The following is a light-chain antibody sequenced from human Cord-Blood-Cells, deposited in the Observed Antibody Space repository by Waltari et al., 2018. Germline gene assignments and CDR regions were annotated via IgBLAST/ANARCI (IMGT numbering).Light chain of an antibody. Sequence: SSELTQDPAVSVALGQTVRITCQGDSLSSYYATWDPQKPGQPPVLCIEGKNDRPSGVPDRVSGSSSGNTASLTITGAQAEDEAEYYGNSRDSSGNHWVFGGGTKLTVL. V-gene: IGLV3-19*01. CDR2: GKN. CDR1: SLSSYY. CDR3: NSRDSSGNHWV. J-gene: IGLJ3*02.